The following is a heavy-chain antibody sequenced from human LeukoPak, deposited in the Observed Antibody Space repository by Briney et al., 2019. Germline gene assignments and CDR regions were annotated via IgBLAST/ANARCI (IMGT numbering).Heavy chain of an antibody. Sequence: SETLSLTCTVSGGSISSYYWNWIRQPPGKGLEWIGYIYYSGSTNYNPSLKSRVTISVDTSKNQFSLKLSSVTAADTAVYYCASNSARGVIQAFDIWGQGTMVTVSS. CDR1: GGSISSYY. D-gene: IGHD3-10*01. J-gene: IGHJ3*02. CDR3: ASNSARGVIQAFDI. CDR2: IYYSGST. V-gene: IGHV4-59*01.